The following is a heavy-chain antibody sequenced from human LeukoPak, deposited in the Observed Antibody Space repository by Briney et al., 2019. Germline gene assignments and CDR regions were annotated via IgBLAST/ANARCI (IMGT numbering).Heavy chain of an antibody. CDR3: ARAYYDILTGYTCYYYCMDV. J-gene: IGHJ6*03. Sequence: SETLSLTCTVSGGSISSGGYYWSWIRQHPGKGLEWIGYIYYSGSTYYNPSLKSRVTISVDTSKNQFSLKLSSVTAADTAVYYCARAYYDILTGYTCYYYCMDVWGKGTTVTVSS. CDR1: GGSISSGGYY. D-gene: IGHD3-9*01. V-gene: IGHV4-31*03. CDR2: IYYSGST.